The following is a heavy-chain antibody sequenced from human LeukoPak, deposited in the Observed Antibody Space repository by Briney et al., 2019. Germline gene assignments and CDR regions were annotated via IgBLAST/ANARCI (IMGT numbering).Heavy chain of an antibody. V-gene: IGHV3-53*01. CDR3: ARDRTHFKDSSSWRYYYYMDV. CDR1: GFTVSSNY. CDR2: IYSGGST. J-gene: IGHJ6*03. D-gene: IGHD6-13*01. Sequence: GGSLRLSCAASGFTVSSNYMSWVRQAPGKGLEWVSVIYSGGSTYYADSVKGRFTISRDNSKNTLYLQMNSLRAEDTAVYYCARDRTHFKDSSSWRYYYYMDVWGKGTTVTVSS.